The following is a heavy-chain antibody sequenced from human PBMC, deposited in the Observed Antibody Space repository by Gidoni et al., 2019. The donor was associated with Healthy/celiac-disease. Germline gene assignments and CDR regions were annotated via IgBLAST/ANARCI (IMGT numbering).Heavy chain of an antibody. V-gene: IGHV1-69*04. CDR1: GGTFSSYA. CDR2: IIPILGIA. D-gene: IGHD1-26*01. J-gene: IGHJ4*02. Sequence: QVQLVQSGAEVKKPGSSVKVSCQASGGTFSSYAISWVRQAPGQGLEWMGRIIPILGIANYAQKFQGRVTITADKSTSTAYMELSSLRSEDTAVYYCAATETYSGSFLDYWGQGTLVTVSS. CDR3: AATETYSGSFLDY.